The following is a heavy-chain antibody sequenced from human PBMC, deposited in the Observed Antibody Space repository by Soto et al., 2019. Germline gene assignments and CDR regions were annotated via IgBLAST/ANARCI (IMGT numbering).Heavy chain of an antibody. CDR2: IIPIFGRP. D-gene: IGHD2-15*01. CDR3: ARDPTFSDNAMGVPAKYGMDV. J-gene: IGHJ6*02. Sequence: QLQLVQSGAEVTKPGSSVKVSCMASGGTFSSYAFSWVRQAPGQGLEWMGGIIPIFGRPNYAQKFQGRVTITADECTGTGYMERSNLRPSDTAVYYCARDPTFSDNAMGVPAKYGMDVWGQGTTVTVSS. CDR1: GGTFSSYA. V-gene: IGHV1-69*12.